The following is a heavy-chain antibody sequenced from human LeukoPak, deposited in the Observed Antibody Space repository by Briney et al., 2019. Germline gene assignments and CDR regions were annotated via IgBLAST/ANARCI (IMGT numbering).Heavy chain of an antibody. CDR1: GYTLTELS. Sequence: ASVKVSCKVSGYTLTELSMHWVRQAPGKGLEWMGGFDPEDGETIYAQRFQGRVTMTEDTSTDTAYMELSSLRSEDTAVYYCATGLLWFGPHAFDIWGQGTMVTVSS. CDR3: ATGLLWFGPHAFDI. D-gene: IGHD3-10*01. V-gene: IGHV1-24*01. J-gene: IGHJ3*02. CDR2: FDPEDGET.